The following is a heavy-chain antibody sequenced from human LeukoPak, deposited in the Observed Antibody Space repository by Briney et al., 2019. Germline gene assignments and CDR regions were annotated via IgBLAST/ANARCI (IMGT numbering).Heavy chain of an antibody. CDR3: ARQKWEQQGRDYYFNGLDV. Sequence: PSETLSVTCTLSRGSISSADYYWSWTRQPPGKGLEWIGYIYYSGSTYYNPSLKSRVTISVDTSKNQFSLKLSSVTAADTAVYYCARQKWEQQGRDYYFNGLDVWGPGTTVIVSS. J-gene: IGHJ6*02. D-gene: IGHD1/OR15-1a*01. CDR1: RGSISSADYY. V-gene: IGHV4-30-4*08. CDR2: IYYSGST.